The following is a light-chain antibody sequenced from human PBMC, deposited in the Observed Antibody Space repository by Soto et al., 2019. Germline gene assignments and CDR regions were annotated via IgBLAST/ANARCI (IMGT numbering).Light chain of an antibody. J-gene: IGKJ2*01. Sequence: DIQMTQSPSSLSASVGDRVTITCRASQTMNAYLNWYQQKPGKAPKLLIYAASSLQSGVPSRFSGSGSGTDFTLTISSLQPEDFATYYCQERYRTPRTFGQGTRQEI. V-gene: IGKV1-39*01. CDR1: QTMNAY. CDR2: AAS. CDR3: QERYRTPRT.